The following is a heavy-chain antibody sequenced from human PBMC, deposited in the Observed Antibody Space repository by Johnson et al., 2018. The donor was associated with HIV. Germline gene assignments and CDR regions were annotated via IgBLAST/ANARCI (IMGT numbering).Heavy chain of an antibody. CDR1: GFTFSDHY. J-gene: IGHJ3*02. Sequence: MLLVESGGGLVQPGGSLRLSCEASGFTFSDHYMDWVRQAPGKGLEWVGRSRNKANTYTTEYAVSVKGRFTISRDDSKNSLYLQMNSLKTEDTAVYYCARDGYSGGCDSWGQGTMVTVSS. CDR3: ARDGYSGGCDS. D-gene: IGHD2-21*01. V-gene: IGHV3-72*01. CDR2: SRNKANTYTT.